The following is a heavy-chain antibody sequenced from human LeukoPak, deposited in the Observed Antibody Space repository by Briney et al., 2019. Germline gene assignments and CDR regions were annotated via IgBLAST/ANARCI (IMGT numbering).Heavy chain of an antibody. CDR3: VRQTSNGYYSDAFDI. D-gene: IGHD3-22*01. V-gene: IGHV5-51*01. J-gene: IGHJ3*02. Sequence: GESLKISCKGSGYSFTSYWIGWVRQMPGKGLEWMGIIYPGDSETRYSPSFQGQVTISADKSISTAYLQWSSLKASDTAMYYCVRQTSNGYYSDAFDIWGQGTMVTVSS. CDR1: GYSFTSYW. CDR2: IYPGDSET.